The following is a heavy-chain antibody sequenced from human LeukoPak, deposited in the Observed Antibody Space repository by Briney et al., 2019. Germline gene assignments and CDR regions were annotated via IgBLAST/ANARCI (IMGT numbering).Heavy chain of an antibody. Sequence: GGSLRLSCAASGFTFSSYEMNWVRQAPGKGLEWVSCISSSGSTIYYADSVKGRFTISRDNAKNSLYLQMNSLRAEDTAVYYCARDRVRIQLWPTFDYWGQGTLVTVSS. J-gene: IGHJ4*02. V-gene: IGHV3-48*03. D-gene: IGHD5-18*01. CDR2: ISSSGSTI. CDR1: GFTFSSYE. CDR3: ARDRVRIQLWPTFDY.